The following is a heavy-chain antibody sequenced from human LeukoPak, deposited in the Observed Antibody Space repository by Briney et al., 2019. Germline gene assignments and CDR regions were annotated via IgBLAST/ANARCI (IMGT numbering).Heavy chain of an antibody. CDR2: ISSSSSTI. D-gene: IGHD3-22*01. J-gene: IGHJ3*02. CDR1: GFTFSSYS. Sequence: PGGSRRLSCAASGFTFSSYSMNWVRQAPGKGLEWVSYISSSSSTIYYADSVKGRFTISRDNAKNSLYLQMNSLRAEDTAVYYCARGYYDSSGYYSDAFDIWGQGTMVTVSS. CDR3: ARGYYDSSGYYSDAFDI. V-gene: IGHV3-48*01.